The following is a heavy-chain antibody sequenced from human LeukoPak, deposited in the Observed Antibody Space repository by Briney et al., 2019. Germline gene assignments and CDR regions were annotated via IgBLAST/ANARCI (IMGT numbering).Heavy chain of an antibody. CDR3: ACQLLGEAFDI. V-gene: IGHV3-21*04. CDR2: ISSSSSYI. J-gene: IGHJ3*02. Sequence: GGSLRLSCAASGFTFSSYSMNWVRQAPGKGLEWVSSISSSSSYIYYADSMKGRFTISRDNAKNSLYLQMNSLRAEDTALYYCACQLLGEAFDIWGQGTMVTVSS. D-gene: IGHD2-2*01. CDR1: GFTFSSYS.